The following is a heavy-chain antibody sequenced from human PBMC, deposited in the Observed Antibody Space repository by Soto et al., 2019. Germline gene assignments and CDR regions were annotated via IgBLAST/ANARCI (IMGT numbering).Heavy chain of an antibody. CDR2: ISWNSGSI. J-gene: IGHJ6*02. V-gene: IGHV3-9*01. CDR3: ARGRGSGWNYGMDV. Sequence: GGSLRLSCAASGFTFDDYAMHWVRQAPGKGLEWVSGISWNSGSIGYADSVKGRFTISRDNAKNSLYLQMNSLRAEDTALYYCARGRGSGWNYGMDVWGQGTTVTVSS. CDR1: GFTFDDYA. D-gene: IGHD6-19*01.